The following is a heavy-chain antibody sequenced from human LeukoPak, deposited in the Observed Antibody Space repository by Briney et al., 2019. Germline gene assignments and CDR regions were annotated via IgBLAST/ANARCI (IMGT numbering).Heavy chain of an antibody. J-gene: IGHJ4*02. CDR2: ISSGGGTT. CDR3: AKGALRYFDWLPYY. D-gene: IGHD3-9*01. Sequence: GGSLRLSCAASGFTFSSYAMSWVRQAPGKGLEWVSSISSGGGTTYYADSVKGRFTISRDNSKNTLYLQMNSLRAEDTAVYYCAKGALRYFDWLPYYWGQGTLVTVSS. CDR1: GFTFSSYA. V-gene: IGHV3-23*01.